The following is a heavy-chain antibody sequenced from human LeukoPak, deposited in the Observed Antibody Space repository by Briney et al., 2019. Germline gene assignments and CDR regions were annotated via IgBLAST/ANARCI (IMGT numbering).Heavy chain of an antibody. D-gene: IGHD6-6*01. CDR1: GGSFSGYY. Sequence: SETLSLTCAVYGGSFSGYYWSWIRQPPGKGLELIGEIDHSGSTNYNPSLKSRVTISVDTSKNQFSLNLASVNAADTAVYYCARVIAARFSKYDHYYYMDVWGKGTTVTVSS. V-gene: IGHV4-34*01. CDR3: ARVIAARFSKYDHYYYMDV. CDR2: IDHSGST. J-gene: IGHJ6*03.